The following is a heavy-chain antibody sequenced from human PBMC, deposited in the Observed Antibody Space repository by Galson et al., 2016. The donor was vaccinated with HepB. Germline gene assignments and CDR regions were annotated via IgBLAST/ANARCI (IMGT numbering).Heavy chain of an antibody. Sequence: PAPVQPTPTLTLTCTFSGFSLSTSAMAVGWIRQPPGKALEWLALIYWDNDHRYRSSLERWLSISKDTARNQVVLTMTNMDPVDTDTNYCVHRFGVRDYEYWGQGILFTVSS. D-gene: IGHD2-8*01. V-gene: IGHV2-5*02. CDR3: VHRFGVRDYEY. CDR2: IYWDNDH. CDR1: GFSLSTSAMA. J-gene: IGHJ4*02.